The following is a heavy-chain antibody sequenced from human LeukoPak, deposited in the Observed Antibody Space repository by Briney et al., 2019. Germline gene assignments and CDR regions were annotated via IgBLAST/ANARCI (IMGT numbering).Heavy chain of an antibody. CDR2: IYHSGST. D-gene: IGHD4-17*01. CDR1: GYSISSGYY. Sequence: PSETLSLTCTVSGYSISSGYYWGWIRQPPGKGLEWIGSIYHSGSTYYNPSLKSRVTMSVDTSKTQFTLRLSSVTAADTAVYYCARSDDYGDPYGPDYWDQGALVTVSS. V-gene: IGHV4-38-2*02. CDR3: ARSDDYGDPYGPDY. J-gene: IGHJ4*02.